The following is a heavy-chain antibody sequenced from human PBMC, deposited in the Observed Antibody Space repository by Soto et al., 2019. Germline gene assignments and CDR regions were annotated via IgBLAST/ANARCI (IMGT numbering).Heavy chain of an antibody. Sequence: GGSLRLSCAASGFTFSSYWMNWVRQAPGKGLEWVASIKQDGSEKKYVDSVKGRFTISRDNAKNSVNLQMDSLRADDTAVYYCARIESSRWSRDYWGQGTLVTVSS. D-gene: IGHD6-13*01. J-gene: IGHJ4*02. CDR3: ARIESSRWSRDY. CDR1: GFTFSSYW. V-gene: IGHV3-7*05. CDR2: IKQDGSEK.